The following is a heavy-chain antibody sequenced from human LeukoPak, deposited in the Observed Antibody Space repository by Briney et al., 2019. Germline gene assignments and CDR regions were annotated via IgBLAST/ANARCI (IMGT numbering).Heavy chain of an antibody. Sequence: SETLSLTCTVSGGSISSGGYYWSWIRQHPGKGLEWIGYIYYSGSTYYNPSLKSRVTISVDTSKNQFSLKLSSVTAADTAVYYCARDGDDHYDSSGDAFDIWGQGTMVTVSS. CDR1: GGSISSGGYY. D-gene: IGHD3-22*01. J-gene: IGHJ3*02. CDR2: IYYSGST. CDR3: ARDGDDHYDSSGDAFDI. V-gene: IGHV4-31*03.